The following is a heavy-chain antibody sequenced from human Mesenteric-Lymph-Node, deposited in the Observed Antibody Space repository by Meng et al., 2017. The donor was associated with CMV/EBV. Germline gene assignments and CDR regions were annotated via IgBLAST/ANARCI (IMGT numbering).Heavy chain of an antibody. CDR2: ISDSGSII. Sequence: GGSLRLSCAASGFTFSSYEMNWVRQAPGKGLEWVSYISDSGSIIYYADSVKGRFTISRDNAKNSLYLHMNSLTAEDTAVYYCVRDFSSGWYGGNYYFDSWGQGTLVTVSS. J-gene: IGHJ4*02. V-gene: IGHV3-48*03. CDR1: GFTFSSYE. CDR3: VRDFSSGWYGGNYYFDS. D-gene: IGHD6-19*01.